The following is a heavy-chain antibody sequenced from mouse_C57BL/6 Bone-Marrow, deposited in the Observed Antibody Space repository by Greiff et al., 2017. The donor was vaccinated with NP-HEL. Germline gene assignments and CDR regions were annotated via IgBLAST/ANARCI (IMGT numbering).Heavy chain of an antibody. V-gene: IGHV5-6*01. CDR2: ISSGGSYT. CDR3: ASSQLGRFAY. CDR1: GFTFSSYG. J-gene: IGHJ3*01. Sequence: EVKLVESGGDLVKPGGSLKLSCAASGFTFSSYGMSWVRQTPDKRLEWVATISSGGSYTYYPDSVKGRFTISRDNAKNTLYLQMSSLKSEDTAMYYCASSQLGRFAYWGQGTLVTVSA. D-gene: IGHD4-1*02.